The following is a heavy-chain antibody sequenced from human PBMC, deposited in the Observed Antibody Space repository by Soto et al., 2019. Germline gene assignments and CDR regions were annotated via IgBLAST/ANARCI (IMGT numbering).Heavy chain of an antibody. D-gene: IGHD3-10*01. CDR3: ARVRYYGSGSLYYYYGMDV. J-gene: IGHJ6*02. V-gene: IGHV1-69*13. Sequence: SVKVSCKASGGTFSSYAISWVRQAPGQGLEWMGGIIPIFGTANYAQKFQGRVTITADESTSTAYMELSSLRSEDTAVYYCARVRYYGSGSLYYYYGMDVWGQGTTVTVSS. CDR2: IIPIFGTA. CDR1: GGTFSSYA.